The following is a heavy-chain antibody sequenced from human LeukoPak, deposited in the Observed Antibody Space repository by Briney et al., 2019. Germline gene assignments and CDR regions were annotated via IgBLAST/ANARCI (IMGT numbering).Heavy chain of an antibody. CDR1: GGSFSGYY. Sequence: SETLTLTCAVYGGSFSGYYWSWIRQPPGKGLEWIGEINHSGSTNYNPSLKSRVTISVDTSKNQFSLKLSSVTAADTAVYYCARGVVRGVNPYYYYYGMDLWGQGTTVTVSS. D-gene: IGHD3-10*01. V-gene: IGHV4-34*01. CDR2: INHSGST. CDR3: ARGVVRGVNPYYYYYGMDL. J-gene: IGHJ6*02.